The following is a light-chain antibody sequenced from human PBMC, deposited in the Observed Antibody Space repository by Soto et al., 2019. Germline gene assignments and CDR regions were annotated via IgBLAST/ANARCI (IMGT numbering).Light chain of an antibody. V-gene: IGLV2-8*01. CDR3: RSYAGSNFYV. CDR1: SSDVGGYNY. J-gene: IGLJ1*01. Sequence: QSVLTQPPSASGSPGQSVTISCTGTSSDVGGYNYVSWYQQHPGKAPKLMIYEVSKRPSGVPDRFSGSKSGNTSSLTVSGLQAEAEADYYCRSYAGSNFYVCGAGTKLTVL. CDR2: EVS.